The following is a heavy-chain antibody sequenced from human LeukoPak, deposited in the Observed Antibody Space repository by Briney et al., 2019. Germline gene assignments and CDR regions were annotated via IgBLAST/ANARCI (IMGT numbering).Heavy chain of an antibody. J-gene: IGHJ4*02. Sequence: SETLSLTCAVYGGSFSGYYLSWIRQPPGKGLEWIGEINHSGSTNYNPSLKSRVTISVDTSKNQFSLKLSSVTAADTAVYYCARDGRSFDYWGQGTLVTVSS. CDR3: ARDGRSFDY. CDR2: INHSGST. CDR1: GGSFSGYY. D-gene: IGHD2-15*01. V-gene: IGHV4-34*01.